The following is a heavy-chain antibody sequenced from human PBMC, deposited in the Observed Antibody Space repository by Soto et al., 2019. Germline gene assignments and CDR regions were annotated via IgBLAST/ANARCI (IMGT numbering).Heavy chain of an antibody. Sequence: PGGSLRLSCAASGFPFSSYGMHWVRQAPGKGLEWVAVISYDGSNKYYADSVKGRFTISRDNSKNTLYLQMNSLRAEDTAVYYCAKAPYSGSYFDYWGQGTLVTVSS. V-gene: IGHV3-30*18. CDR3: AKAPYSGSYFDY. CDR2: ISYDGSNK. D-gene: IGHD1-26*01. J-gene: IGHJ4*02. CDR1: GFPFSSYG.